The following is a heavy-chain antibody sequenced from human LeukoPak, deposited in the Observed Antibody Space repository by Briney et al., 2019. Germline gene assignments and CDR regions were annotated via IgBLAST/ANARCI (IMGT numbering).Heavy chain of an antibody. J-gene: IGHJ5*02. CDR2: IYYSGST. CDR3: ARDRRRGYSGYDYRRNWFDP. V-gene: IGHV4-39*07. Sequence: PSETLSLTCTVSGGSISSSSYYWGWIRQPPGKGLEWIGSIYYSGSTYYNPSLKSRVTISVDTSKNQFSLKLSSVTAADTAVYYCARDRRRGYSGYDYRRNWFDPWGQGTLVTVSS. CDR1: GGSISSSSYY. D-gene: IGHD5-12*01.